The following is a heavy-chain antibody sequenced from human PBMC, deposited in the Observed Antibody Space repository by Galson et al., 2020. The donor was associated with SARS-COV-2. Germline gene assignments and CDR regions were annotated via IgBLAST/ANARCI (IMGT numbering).Heavy chain of an antibody. CDR1: GYTFAGYW. V-gene: IGHV5-51*01. CDR2: IYPGDSDT. D-gene: IGHD3-22*01. Sequence: GESLKISCEGVGYTFAGYWIGWVRQMPGKGLECMGIIYPGDSDTTYSPSFQGQVTISPDKSTAYLHWISRKASDTAMYYCARLTSDTTFATYDHSFDIWGQGTMVTVSS. CDR3: ARLTSDTTFATYDHSFDI. J-gene: IGHJ3*02.